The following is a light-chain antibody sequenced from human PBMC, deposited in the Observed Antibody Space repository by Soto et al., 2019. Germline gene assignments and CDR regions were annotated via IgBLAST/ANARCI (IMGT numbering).Light chain of an antibody. CDR3: SSYTSSSTYV. CDR2: EVS. V-gene: IGLV2-14*01. CDR1: SSDVAGYDY. J-gene: IGLJ1*01. Sequence: QLVLTQPASVSGSPGQAITISCTGTSSDVAGYDYVSWYQQHPGKAPKLMISEVSNRPSGVSNRFSGSKSGNTASLTISGLQAEDEADYYCSSYTSSSTYVFGTGTKLTVL.